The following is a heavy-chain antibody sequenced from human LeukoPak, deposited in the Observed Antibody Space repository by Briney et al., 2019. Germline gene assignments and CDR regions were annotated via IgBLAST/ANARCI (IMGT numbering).Heavy chain of an antibody. D-gene: IGHD1-26*01. Sequence: GGSLRLSCAASGFTFSSYSMNWVRQAPGKGLEWVSSISSSSSYIYYADSVKGRFTISRDNAKNSLYLQMNSLRAEDTAVYYCARYDRGVGTTKPLFDYWGQGTLVTVSS. J-gene: IGHJ4*02. V-gene: IGHV3-21*01. CDR1: GFTFSSYS. CDR3: ARYDRGVGTTKPLFDY. CDR2: ISSSSSYI.